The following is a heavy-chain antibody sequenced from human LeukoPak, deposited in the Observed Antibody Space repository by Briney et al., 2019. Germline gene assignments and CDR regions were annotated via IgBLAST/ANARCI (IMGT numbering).Heavy chain of an antibody. CDR2: ISGSGGST. D-gene: IGHD3-16*01. Sequence: PGGSLRLSCAASGFTFSSYAMSWVRQAPGKGLEWVSAISGSGGSTYYADSVKGRFTISRDNAKNSLYLQMNSLRAEDTAVYYCARKSWGLWSYYFDYWGQGTLVTVSS. CDR1: GFTFSSYA. CDR3: ARKSWGLWSYYFDY. V-gene: IGHV3-23*01. J-gene: IGHJ4*02.